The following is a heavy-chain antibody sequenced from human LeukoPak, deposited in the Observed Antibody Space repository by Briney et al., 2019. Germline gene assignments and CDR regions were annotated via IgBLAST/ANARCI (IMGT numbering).Heavy chain of an antibody. V-gene: IGHV4-34*01. CDR1: GGSLSGYY. CDR3: ARHRRGITMVRGFDY. CDR2: INHSGST. Sequence: TSETLSLTCAVYGGSLSGYYWSWIRRPPGKGLEWIGEINHSGSTNYNPSLKSRVTISVDTSRNQFSLKLSSVTAADTAVYYCARHRRGITMVRGFDYWGQGTLVTVSS. D-gene: IGHD3-10*01. J-gene: IGHJ4*02.